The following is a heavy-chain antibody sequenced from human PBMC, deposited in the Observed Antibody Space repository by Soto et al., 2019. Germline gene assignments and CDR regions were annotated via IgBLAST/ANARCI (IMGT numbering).Heavy chain of an antibody. V-gene: IGHV5-51*01. Sequence: XESLKVSWKCSGNSFTSYLIGLVLQMPGKGLEWMGIIYPGDSDTRYSPSFQGQVTISADKSISTAYLQWSSLKASDTAMYYCAIGYFAWLFSQGASGWGQRTLVTVSS. CDR2: IYPGDSDT. J-gene: IGHJ4*02. CDR1: GNSFTSYL. D-gene: IGHD3-9*01. CDR3: AIGYFAWLFSQGASG.